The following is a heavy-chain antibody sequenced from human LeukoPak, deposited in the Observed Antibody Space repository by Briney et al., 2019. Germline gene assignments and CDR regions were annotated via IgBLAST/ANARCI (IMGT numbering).Heavy chain of an antibody. CDR2: LNTDVSST. CDR3: ARIGGSGSYSGHYFDH. J-gene: IGHJ4*02. Sequence: VGSLRLSCAASRFSLSSYWMHSVRQAPGTGRRWVSRLNTDVSSTNYADSVQGRFTISRDNAKNTLYLQMNGLRVEDTAVYYCARIGGSGSYSGHYFDHWGQGTLVTVCS. D-gene: IGHD3-10*01. CDR1: RFSLSSYW. V-gene: IGHV3-74*01.